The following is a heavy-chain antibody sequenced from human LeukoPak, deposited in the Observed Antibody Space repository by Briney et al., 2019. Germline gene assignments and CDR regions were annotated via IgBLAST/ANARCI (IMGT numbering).Heavy chain of an antibody. CDR3: ARGPMVRGVIIWNYYYMGV. J-gene: IGHJ6*03. D-gene: IGHD3-10*01. V-gene: IGHV7-4-1*02. CDR1: GYTFTSYA. CDR2: INTNTGNP. Sequence: GASVKVSCKASGYTFTSYAMNWVRQAPGQGLEWMGWINTNTGNPTYAQGFTGRFVFSLDTSVSTAYLQISSLKAEDTAVYYCARGPMVRGVIIWNYYYMGVWGKGTTVTVSS.